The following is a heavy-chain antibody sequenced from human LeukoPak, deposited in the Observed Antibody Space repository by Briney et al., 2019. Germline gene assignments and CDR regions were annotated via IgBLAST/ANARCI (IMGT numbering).Heavy chain of an antibody. V-gene: IGHV5-51*01. J-gene: IGHJ6*03. Sequence: GESLKISCKASGYTFIKYRIGCGRQIPGKGLEWMGVIDPGDSDTRYSPSLQGQATISVEKSINTAYLQWSSLKASDTAMYYCARVVPSPLGNYFHYIDVWGQGTTVTVSS. CDR1: GYTFIKYR. D-gene: IGHD6-6*01. CDR2: IDPGDSDT. CDR3: ARVVPSPLGNYFHYIDV.